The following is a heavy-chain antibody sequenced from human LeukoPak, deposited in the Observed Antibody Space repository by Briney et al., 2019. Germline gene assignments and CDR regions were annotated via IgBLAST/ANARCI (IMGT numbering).Heavy chain of an antibody. CDR1: GGSISSYY. CDR3: ARGVADYAFYFDY. J-gene: IGHJ4*02. Sequence: SETLSLTCTVSGGSISSYYWSWIRQPPGKGLEWIGYIYYSGSTNYNPSLKSRVTISVDRSKNQFSLKLSSVTAADTAVYYCARGVADYAFYFDYWGQGTLVTVSS. V-gene: IGHV4-59*12. CDR2: IYYSGST. D-gene: IGHD4-17*01.